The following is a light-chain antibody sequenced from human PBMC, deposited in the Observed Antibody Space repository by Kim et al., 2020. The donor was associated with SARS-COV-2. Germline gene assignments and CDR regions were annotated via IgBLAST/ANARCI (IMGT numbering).Light chain of an antibody. J-gene: IGLJ1*01. Sequence: RVTISCTGSTSNIGANFHVHWYQQLPGTAPNLLIYANTNRPSGVPDRFSGSKSGTSASLAITGLQAEDEADYYCQSYDSSLSGYVFGTGTKVTV. CDR1: TSNIGANFH. CDR3: QSYDSSLSGYV. V-gene: IGLV1-40*01. CDR2: ANT.